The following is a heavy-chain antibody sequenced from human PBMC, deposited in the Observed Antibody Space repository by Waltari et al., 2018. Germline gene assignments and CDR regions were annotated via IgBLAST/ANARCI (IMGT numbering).Heavy chain of an antibody. Sequence: QVQLQQWGAGLLKPSETLSLTCAVYGGSFSGYYWSWIRQPPGTGLEWIGESNHSGSTNDNPSLKSRVTISVDTSKNQFSLKLSSVTAADTAVYYCARQVRWLPYYYYYYGMDVWGQGTTVTVSS. V-gene: IGHV4-34*01. CDR2: SNHSGST. D-gene: IGHD6-19*01. J-gene: IGHJ6*02. CDR3: ARQVRWLPYYYYYYGMDV. CDR1: GGSFSGYY.